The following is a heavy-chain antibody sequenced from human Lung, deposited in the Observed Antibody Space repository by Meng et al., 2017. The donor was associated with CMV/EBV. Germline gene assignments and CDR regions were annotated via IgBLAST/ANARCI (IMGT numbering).Heavy chain of an antibody. CDR2: INHSGST. CDR3: ARGEIVRKGVDY. V-gene: IGHV4-34*01. J-gene: IGHJ4*01. Sequence: SXTXSLXXAVYGGSFSGYYWSWIRQPPGKGLEWIGEINHSGSTNYNPSLKSRVTISVDTSKNQFSLKLSSVTAADTAVYYCARGEIVRKGVDYWGQGTLVTVSS. CDR1: GGSFSGYY. D-gene: IGHD3-16*02.